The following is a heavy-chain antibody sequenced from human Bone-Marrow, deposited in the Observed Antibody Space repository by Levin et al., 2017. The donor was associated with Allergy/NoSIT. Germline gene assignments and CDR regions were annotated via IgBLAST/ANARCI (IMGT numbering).Heavy chain of an antibody. D-gene: IGHD3-22*01. CDR3: AKGPRIEVISTENTYIFDD. V-gene: IGHV3-9*01. Sequence: GGSLRLSCTASGFSFNDYAMHWVRQAPGKGLEWVSGIGWNGAIIGYADSVQGRFTITRDNARKSLFLQMNSLRAEDTALYYCAKGPRIEVISTENTYIFDDWGQGTLVSVSS. CDR2: IGWNGAII. J-gene: IGHJ4*02. CDR1: GFSFNDYA.